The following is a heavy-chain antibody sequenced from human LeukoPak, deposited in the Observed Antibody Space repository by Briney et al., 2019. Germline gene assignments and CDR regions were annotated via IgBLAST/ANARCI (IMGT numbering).Heavy chain of an antibody. CDR3: ARSPDILTGENFDY. V-gene: IGHV1-69*06. Sequence: SVKVSCKASGGTFSSYAISWVRQAPGQGLEWMGGIIPIFGTANYAQKFQGRVTITADKSTSTAYMELSRLRSDDTAVFYCARSPDILTGENFDYWGQGTLVTVSS. J-gene: IGHJ4*02. D-gene: IGHD3-9*01. CDR2: IIPIFGTA. CDR1: GGTFSSYA.